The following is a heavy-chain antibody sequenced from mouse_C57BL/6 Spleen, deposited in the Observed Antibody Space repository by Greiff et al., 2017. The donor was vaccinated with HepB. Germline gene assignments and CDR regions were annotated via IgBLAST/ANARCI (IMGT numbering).Heavy chain of an antibody. CDR1: GFTFSDFY. CDR3: ARDAYSNYGGAMDY. Sequence: EVQGVESGGGLVQSGRSLRLSCATSGFTFSDFYMEWVRQAPGKGLEWIAASRNKANDYTTEYSASVKGRFIVSRDTSQSILYLQMNALRAEDTAIYYCARDAYSNYGGAMDYWGQGTSVTVSS. D-gene: IGHD2-5*01. V-gene: IGHV7-1*01. CDR2: SRNKANDYTT. J-gene: IGHJ4*01.